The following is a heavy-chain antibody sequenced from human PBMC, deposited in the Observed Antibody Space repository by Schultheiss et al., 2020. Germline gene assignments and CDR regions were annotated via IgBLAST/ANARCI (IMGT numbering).Heavy chain of an antibody. CDR1: GGSISSYY. Sequence: SQTLSRTCTVSGGSISSYYWSWIRQPPGKGLEWIGYIYHSGSTNYNPSLKSRVTISVDTSKNQFSLKLSSVTAADTAVYYCANLHLYYYGSGSYTNWFDPWGQGTLVTVSS. CDR3: ANLHLYYYGSGSYTNWFDP. J-gene: IGHJ5*02. V-gene: IGHV4-4*09. D-gene: IGHD3-10*01. CDR2: IYHSGST.